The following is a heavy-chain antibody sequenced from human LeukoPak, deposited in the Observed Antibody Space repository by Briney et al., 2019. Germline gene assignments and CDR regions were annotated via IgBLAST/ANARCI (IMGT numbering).Heavy chain of an antibody. J-gene: IGHJ6*02. D-gene: IGHD2-15*01. V-gene: IGHV4-59*11. CDR3: ARDKINAYCSGGSCYYYYYYGMDV. CDR1: GGSISSHY. Sequence: SETLSLTCTVSGGSISSHYWSWIRQPPGKGLEWIGYIYYSGSTNYNPSLKSRVTISVDTSKNQFSLKLSSVTAADTAVYYCARDKINAYCSGGSCYYYYYYGMDVWGQGTTVTVSS. CDR2: IYYSGST.